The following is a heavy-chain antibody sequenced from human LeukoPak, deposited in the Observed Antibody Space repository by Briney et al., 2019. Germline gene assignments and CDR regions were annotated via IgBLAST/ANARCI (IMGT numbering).Heavy chain of an antibody. CDR2: IIPIFGTA. D-gene: IGHD3-22*01. CDR3: ARVYDSSGWGGFDI. CDR1: GGTFSSYA. J-gene: IGHJ3*02. V-gene: IGHV1-69*13. Sequence: GASVKVSCKASGGTFSSYAISWVRQAPGQGLEWMGGIIPIFGTANYAQRFQGGVTITADESTSTAYMELSSLRSEDTAVYYCARVYDSSGWGGFDIWGQGTMVTVCS.